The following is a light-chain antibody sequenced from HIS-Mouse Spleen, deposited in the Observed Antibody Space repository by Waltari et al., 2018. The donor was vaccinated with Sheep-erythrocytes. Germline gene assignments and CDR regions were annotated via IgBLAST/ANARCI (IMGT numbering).Light chain of an antibody. J-gene: IGLJ3*02. CDR2: EVS. Sequence: QSALTQPASVSGSPGPSITISCPGTRSDVGGDTYVSWYQQHPGKAPKLMIYEVSNRPSGVSNRFSGSKSGNTASLTISGLQAEDEADYYCSSYTSSSTWVFGGGTKLTVL. V-gene: IGLV2-14*01. CDR3: SSYTSSSTWV. CDR1: RSDVGGDTY.